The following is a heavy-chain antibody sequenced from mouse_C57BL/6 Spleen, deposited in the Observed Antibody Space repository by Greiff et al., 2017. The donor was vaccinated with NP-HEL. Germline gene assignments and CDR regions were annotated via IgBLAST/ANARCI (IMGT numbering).Heavy chain of an antibody. CDR3: ARWYYYGNLRYAMDY. J-gene: IGHJ4*01. CDR1: GYTFTDYN. V-gene: IGHV1-22*01. CDR2: INPNNGGT. D-gene: IGHD1-1*01. Sequence: EVQLQQSGPELVKPGASVKMSCKASGYTFTDYNMHWVKQSHGKSLEWIGYINPNNGGTSYNQKFKGKATLTVNKSSSTAYMELRSLTSEDSAVYYCARWYYYGNLRYAMDYWGQGTSVTVSS.